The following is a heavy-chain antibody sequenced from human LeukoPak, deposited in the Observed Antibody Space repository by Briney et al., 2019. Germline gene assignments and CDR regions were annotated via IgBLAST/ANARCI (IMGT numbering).Heavy chain of an antibody. CDR3: AKASLLPSLNYVEGNLDY. D-gene: IGHD4-17*01. Sequence: GGSLRLSCAASGFTFSSYAMSWVRQAPGKGLEWVSVISGSGGTTYCADSVKGRFTISRDNSKNTLYLQMNSLRAEDTAVYYCAKASLLPSLNYVEGNLDYWGQGNLVTVSS. CDR2: ISGSGGTT. CDR1: GFTFSSYA. J-gene: IGHJ4*02. V-gene: IGHV3-23*01.